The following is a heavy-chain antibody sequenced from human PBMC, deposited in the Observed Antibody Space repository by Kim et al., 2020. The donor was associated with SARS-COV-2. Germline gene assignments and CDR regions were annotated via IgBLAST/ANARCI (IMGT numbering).Heavy chain of an antibody. V-gene: IGHV1-24*01. CDR2: FDPEDGET. Sequence: ASVKVSCKVSGYTLTELSMHWVRQAPGKGLEWMGGFDPEDGETIYAQKFQGRVTMTEDTSTDTAYMELSSLRSEDTAVYYCATGGSGDLAHYYYGMDVWGQGTTVTVSS. CDR3: ATGGSGDLAHYYYGMDV. D-gene: IGHD2-21*02. CDR1: GYTLTELS. J-gene: IGHJ6*02.